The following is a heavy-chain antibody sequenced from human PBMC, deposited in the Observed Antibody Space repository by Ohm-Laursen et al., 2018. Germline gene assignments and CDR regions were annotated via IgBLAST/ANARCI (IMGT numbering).Heavy chain of an antibody. CDR2: IWYDGSNT. J-gene: IGHJ4*02. Sequence: RSLRLSCTASGFTFSNAWMSWVRQAPGKGLEWVAVIWYDGSNTHYADSVKGRFTISRDNSKNTLYLQMNSLTAEDTAVYYCARDGKRLLRFLEWRFDYWGQGTLVTVSS. CDR3: ARDGKRLLRFLEWRFDY. V-gene: IGHV3-33*08. D-gene: IGHD3-3*01. CDR1: GFTFSNAW.